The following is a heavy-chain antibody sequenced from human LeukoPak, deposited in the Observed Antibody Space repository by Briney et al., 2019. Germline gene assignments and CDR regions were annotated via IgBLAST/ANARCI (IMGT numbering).Heavy chain of an antibody. CDR2: IYYSGTT. D-gene: IGHD3-10*01. J-gene: IGHJ4*02. CDR1: GASINTYY. V-gene: IGHV4-59*01. Sequence: SETLSLTCTVSGASINTYYWSWIRQPPGKGLEWIRYIYYSGTTSYNPSLKTRVTISIDTSKNQFSLKLSSVTDADTAVYYCARVLRPMASQYYFDYWGQGTLVTVSS. CDR3: ARVLRPMASQYYFDY.